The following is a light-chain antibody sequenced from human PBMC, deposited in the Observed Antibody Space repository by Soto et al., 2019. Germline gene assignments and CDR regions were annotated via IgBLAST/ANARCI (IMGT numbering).Light chain of an antibody. J-gene: IGLJ2*01. V-gene: IGLV1-40*01. CDR1: RSNIGAGND. Sequence: QSVLTQPPSVSGAPGQRVTISCTGSRSNIGAGNDVHRYQQLPGTAPKLLIYGNNNRPSGVPDRFSGSKSGTSASLAITGLQAEDEADYYCQSYDSSLSGSVFGGGTKVTVL. CDR2: GNN. CDR3: QSYDSSLSGSV.